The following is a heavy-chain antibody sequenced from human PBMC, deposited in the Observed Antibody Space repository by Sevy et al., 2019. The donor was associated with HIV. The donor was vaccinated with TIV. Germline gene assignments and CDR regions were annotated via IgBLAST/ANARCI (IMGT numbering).Heavy chain of an antibody. CDR2: IGYDGSNK. Sequence: GALRLSCAASGFAPSTYGMHWVRQAPGKGLEWVAVIGYDGSNKYYADSVKGRFSISRDNSRNTLFLQMDSLRAEDTAVYYCARDPRMYGDYLLAYFDYWGQGTLVTVSS. CDR3: ARDPRMYGDYLLAYFDY. D-gene: IGHD2-8*01. CDR1: GFAPSTYG. J-gene: IGHJ4*02. V-gene: IGHV3-33*01.